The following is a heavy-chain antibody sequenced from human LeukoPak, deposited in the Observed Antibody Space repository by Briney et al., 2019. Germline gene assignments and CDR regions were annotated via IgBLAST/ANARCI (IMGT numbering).Heavy chain of an antibody. J-gene: IGHJ5*02. Sequence: GGSLRLSCAASGFTFNDYAVSWVRQAPGKGLEWVSGISGSGGDTYYADSVRGRLTISRDNSENTLYLQMNSLRAEDTAVYYCAKGEGFDPWGQGTLVTVSS. V-gene: IGHV3-23*01. CDR1: GFTFNDYA. CDR2: ISGSGGDT. CDR3: AKGEGFDP.